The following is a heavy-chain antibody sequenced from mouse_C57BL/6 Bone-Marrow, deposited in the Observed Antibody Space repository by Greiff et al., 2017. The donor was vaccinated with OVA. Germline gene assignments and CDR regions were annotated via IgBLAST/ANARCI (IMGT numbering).Heavy chain of an antibody. Sequence: DVKLVESGGDLVKPGGSLKLSCAASGFTFSSYGMSWVRQTPDKRLEWVATISSGGSYTYYPDSVKGRFTISRDNAKNTLYLQMRSLKSEDTAMYYCARHGDYDSFFYYWGQGTTLTVSS. CDR3: ARHGDYDSFFYY. CDR2: ISSGGSYT. J-gene: IGHJ2*01. V-gene: IGHV5-6*02. D-gene: IGHD1-1*01. CDR1: GFTFSSYG.